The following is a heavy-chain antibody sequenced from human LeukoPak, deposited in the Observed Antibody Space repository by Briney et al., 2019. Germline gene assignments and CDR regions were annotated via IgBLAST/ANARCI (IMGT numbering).Heavy chain of an antibody. CDR3: AKDEAAAGGGLDY. CDR1: GFAVNTKF. D-gene: IGHD6-13*01. J-gene: IGHJ4*02. Sequence: PGGSLRLSCAASGFAVNTKFMNWVRQAPGKGLEWVSVIYSGGLTYYADSVKGRFSIFRDNSKNTVYLQMNNLRAEDTAVYYCAKDEAAAGGGLDYWGQGTLVIVSS. V-gene: IGHV3-53*01. CDR2: IYSGGLT.